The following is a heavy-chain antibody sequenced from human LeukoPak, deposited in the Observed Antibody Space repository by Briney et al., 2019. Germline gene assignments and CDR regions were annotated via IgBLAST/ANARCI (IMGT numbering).Heavy chain of an antibody. CDR3: AKARWGYYDY. J-gene: IGHJ4*02. V-gene: IGHV3-30*18. D-gene: IGHD3-22*01. Sequence: GGSLRLSCAASGFTFSSYGMHWVRQAPGKGLEWVAVISYDGSNKYYADSVKGRFTISRDNSKNTLYLQTNSLRAEDTAVYYCAKARWGYYDYWGQGTLVTVSS. CDR2: ISYDGSNK. CDR1: GFTFSSYG.